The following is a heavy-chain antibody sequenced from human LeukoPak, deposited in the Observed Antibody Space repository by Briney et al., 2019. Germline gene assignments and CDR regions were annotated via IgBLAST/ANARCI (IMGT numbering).Heavy chain of an antibody. D-gene: IGHD6-13*01. CDR3: AREVGYSSSWVYFFDY. Sequence: SETLSLTCTVSGGSISGYYWSWIRQPPGKGLEWIGYIYYSGSTNYNPSLKSRVTISVDTSKNQFSLKLSSVTAADTAVYYCAREVGYSSSWVYFFDYWGQGTLVTVSS. CDR2: IYYSGST. J-gene: IGHJ4*02. CDR1: GGSISGYY. V-gene: IGHV4-59*01.